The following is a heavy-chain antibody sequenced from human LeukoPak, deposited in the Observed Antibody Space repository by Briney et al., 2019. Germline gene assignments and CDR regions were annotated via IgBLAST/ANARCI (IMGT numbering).Heavy chain of an antibody. Sequence: GKSLKISCKGSGYSFTSYWIGWVRQMPGKGLEWMGIIYPGDSDTRYSPSFQGQVTISADKSISTAYLQWSSLKASDTAMYYCARGGRYFDWFALYYFDYWGQGTLVTVSS. CDR1: GYSFTSYW. CDR3: ARGGRYFDWFALYYFDY. CDR2: IYPGDSDT. J-gene: IGHJ4*02. V-gene: IGHV5-51*01. D-gene: IGHD3-9*01.